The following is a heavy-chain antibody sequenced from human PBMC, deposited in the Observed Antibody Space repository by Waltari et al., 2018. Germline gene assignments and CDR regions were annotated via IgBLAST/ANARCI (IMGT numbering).Heavy chain of an antibody. J-gene: IGHJ5*01. V-gene: IGHV3-7*03. CDR1: GCNFGAYW. Sequence: DVQLVESGGGLVQPGGSLRLSCAASGCNFGAYWMTWVRLAPGKGLEWVANIKYDGSATYHADSVNGRFAISRDNAHNSLYLQMNSVIADDTAIYFCARGSTGYVRVWDSWGQGTMVTVSS. CDR2: IKYDGSAT. D-gene: IGHD2-2*01. CDR3: ARGSTGYVRVWDS.